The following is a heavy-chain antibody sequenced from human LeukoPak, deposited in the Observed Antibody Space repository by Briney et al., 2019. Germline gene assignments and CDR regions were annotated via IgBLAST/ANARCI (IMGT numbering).Heavy chain of an antibody. V-gene: IGHV3-64*01. CDR3: ARDATVGDYGDY. J-gene: IGHJ4*02. D-gene: IGHD4-17*01. CDR1: GFTFSSYA. Sequence: GGSLRLFCAASGFTFSSYAMHWVRQAPGKGLEYVSAISSNGGSTYYANSVKGRFTISRDNSKNTLYLQMGSQRAEDMAVYYCARDATVGDYGDYWGQGTLVTVSS. CDR2: ISSNGGST.